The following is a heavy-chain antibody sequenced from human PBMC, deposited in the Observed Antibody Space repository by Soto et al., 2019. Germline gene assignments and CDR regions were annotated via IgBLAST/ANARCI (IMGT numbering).Heavy chain of an antibody. CDR2: IWYDGSNK. Sequence: GGSLRLSCAASGFTFSSYGMHWVRQAPGKGLEWVAVIWYDGSNKYYADSVKGRFTISRENSKNMLYLQMNSLRAEDTAVYYCAKDRDLWFDAFDIWGQGTMVIVSS. CDR1: GFTFSSYG. D-gene: IGHD3-10*01. CDR3: AKDRDLWFDAFDI. J-gene: IGHJ3*02. V-gene: IGHV3-33*06.